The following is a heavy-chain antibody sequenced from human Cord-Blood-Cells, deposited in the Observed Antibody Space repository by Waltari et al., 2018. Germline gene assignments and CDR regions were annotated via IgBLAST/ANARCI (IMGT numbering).Heavy chain of an antibody. D-gene: IGHD6-13*01. CDR1: GFPLSSYS. CDR3: AKDRSSSFDY. V-gene: IGHV3-30*18. CDR2: RSYYGSNK. J-gene: IGHJ4*02. Sequence: VQLVASGGGVVQPGRSLRLSCAASGFPLSSYSRPWVRQAPGKGLEWVAVRSYYGSNKYYADSVKVRFTISRDNSKNTLYLQMNSLRAEDTAVYYCAKDRSSSFDYWGQGTLVTVSS.